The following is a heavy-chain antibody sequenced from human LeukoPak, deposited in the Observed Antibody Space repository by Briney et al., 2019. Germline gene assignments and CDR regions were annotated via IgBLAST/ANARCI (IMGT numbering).Heavy chain of an antibody. J-gene: IGHJ2*01. CDR2: IYYSGST. CDR1: GDSISSTSYY. Sequence: PSETLSLTCTVSGDSISSTSYYWGWIRQPPGEGLEWIGGIYYSGSTYYNPSLKSRVTISVDTSKNQFSLKLSSVTAADTAVYYCAGHGPCRFFDLWGRGTLVTVSS. CDR3: AGHGPCRFFDL. V-gene: IGHV4-39*01. D-gene: IGHD3/OR15-3a*01.